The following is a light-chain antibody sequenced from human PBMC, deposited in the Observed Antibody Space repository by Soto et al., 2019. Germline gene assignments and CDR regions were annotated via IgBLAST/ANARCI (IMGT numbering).Light chain of an antibody. V-gene: IGLV1-40*01. CDR3: QSYDTSLSDVL. Sequence: QSVLTQPPSVSGAPGQRVTVSCTGSSSNIGAGHHVHWYQQLPGTAPKLLIYNNDNRPSGVPDRFSGSKSGTSXSLAISGXXXXXXXXXYCQSYDTSLSDVLFGGGTKLTVL. CDR2: NND. CDR1: SSNIGAGHH. J-gene: IGLJ2*01.